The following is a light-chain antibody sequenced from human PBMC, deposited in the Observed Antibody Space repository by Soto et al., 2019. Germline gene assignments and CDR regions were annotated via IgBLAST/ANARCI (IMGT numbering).Light chain of an antibody. CDR2: GTS. Sequence: EIVMTQSPATLSVSPGGRATLSCRASQSVSSNLAWYQQKPGQAPRLLIYGTSIRATGIPARFSGSGSGTEFTLTISSLQSEDFAVYYCQQYNTWPLTFGGGTQVEIK. CDR1: QSVSSN. J-gene: IGKJ4*01. CDR3: QQYNTWPLT. V-gene: IGKV3-15*01.